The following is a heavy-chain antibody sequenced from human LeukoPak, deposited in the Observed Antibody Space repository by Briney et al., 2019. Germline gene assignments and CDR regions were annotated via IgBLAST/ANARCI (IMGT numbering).Heavy chain of an antibody. V-gene: IGHV3-30-3*01. Sequence: GGSLTLSCAASGFTFSTYAMHWVRQAPGKGLEWVAVISYDGSNKYYADSVKGRFTISRDNSKNTLYLQMNSLRAEDTAVYYCASQRVCTSCYPAVGAFDIWGQGTMVTVSS. CDR1: GFTFSTYA. J-gene: IGHJ3*02. CDR2: ISYDGSNK. CDR3: ASQRVCTSCYPAVGAFDI. D-gene: IGHD2-2*01.